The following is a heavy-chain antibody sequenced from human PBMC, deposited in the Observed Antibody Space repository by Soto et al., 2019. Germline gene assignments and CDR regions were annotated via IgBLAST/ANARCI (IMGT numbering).Heavy chain of an antibody. CDR1: GFTFSNAW. J-gene: IGHJ6*02. Sequence: PGRSLRLSCAASGFTFSNAWMSWVRQAPGKGLEWVGRIKSKTDGGTTDYAAPVKGRFTISRDDSKNTLYLQMNSMKTEDTAVYYCTTAGYDYVWGSYRWWYYYGMDVWGQGTTVTVSS. V-gene: IGHV3-15*01. D-gene: IGHD3-16*02. CDR2: IKSKTDGGTT. CDR3: TTAGYDYVWGSYRWWYYYGMDV.